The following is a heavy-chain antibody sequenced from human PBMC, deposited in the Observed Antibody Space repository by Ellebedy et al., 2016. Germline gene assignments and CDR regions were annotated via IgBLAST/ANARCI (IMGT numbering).Heavy chain of an antibody. J-gene: IGHJ4*02. CDR3: ARDKGSGWYFFDY. CDR2: LVPSGSST. D-gene: IGHD6-19*01. V-gene: IGHV3-23*01. Sequence: GGSLRLSXVASGFTFSSYAMTWVRQSPGKGLEWVAGLVPSGSSTYYGDSVKGRFTISRNNSRNTLHLQMNSLRAEDTALYYCARDKGSGWYFFDYWGQGTLVTVSP. CDR1: GFTFSSYA.